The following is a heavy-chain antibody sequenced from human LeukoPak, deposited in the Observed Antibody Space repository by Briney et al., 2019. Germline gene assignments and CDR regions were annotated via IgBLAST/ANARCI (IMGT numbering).Heavy chain of an antibody. Sequence: PSEALSLTCAVYGGSFSGYYWSWIRQPPGKGLEWIGEINHSGSTNYNPSLKSRVTISVDTSKNQFSLKLSSVTAADTAVYYCARGKYAGGYWGQGTLVTVSS. CDR1: GGSFSGYY. CDR2: INHSGST. V-gene: IGHV4-34*01. J-gene: IGHJ4*02. CDR3: ARGKYAGGY. D-gene: IGHD2-2*01.